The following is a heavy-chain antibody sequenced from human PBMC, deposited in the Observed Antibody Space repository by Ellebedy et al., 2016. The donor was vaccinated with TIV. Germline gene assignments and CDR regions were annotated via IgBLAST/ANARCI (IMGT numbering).Heavy chain of an antibody. D-gene: IGHD6-13*01. J-gene: IGHJ3*01. CDR1: GRPFTTLA. CDR3: AKEFSAGNPDAFDV. Sequence: ASVKVSXKASGRPFTTLAINWVRQAPGQGLEWMGGIIPPFGASRYAQNFQGRVTITADESTGTAFLELSRLTSEDSALYYCAKEFSAGNPDAFDVWGQGTMVTVSS. CDR2: IIPPFGAS. V-gene: IGHV1-69*13.